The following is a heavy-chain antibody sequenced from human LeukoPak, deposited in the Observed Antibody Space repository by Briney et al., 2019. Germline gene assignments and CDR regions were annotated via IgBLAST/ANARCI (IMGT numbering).Heavy chain of an antibody. D-gene: IGHD6-13*01. CDR1: GFTFSSYW. Sequence: PGGSLRLSCAASGFTFSSYWMSWVRQAPGKGLEWVAFIRYDGSNKYYADSVKGRFTISRDNSKNTLYLQMNSLRAEDTAVYYCAKDRDSSSWYFDYWGQGTLVTVSS. V-gene: IGHV3-30*02. J-gene: IGHJ4*02. CDR3: AKDRDSSSWYFDY. CDR2: IRYDGSNK.